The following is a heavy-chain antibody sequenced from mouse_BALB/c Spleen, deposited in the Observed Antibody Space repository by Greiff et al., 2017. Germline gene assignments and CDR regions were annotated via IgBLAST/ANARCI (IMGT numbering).Heavy chain of an antibody. D-gene: IGHD1-1*01. J-gene: IGHJ4*01. CDR3: ARYDYGSSDAMDY. CDR2: INSNGGST. V-gene: IGHV5-6-2*01. Sequence: DVHLVESGGGLVKLGGSLKLSCAASGFTFSSYYMSWVRQTPEKRLELVAAINSNGGSTYYPDTVKGRFTISRDNAKNTLYLQMSSLKSEDTALYYCARYDYGSSDAMDYWGQGTSVTVSS. CDR1: GFTFSSYY.